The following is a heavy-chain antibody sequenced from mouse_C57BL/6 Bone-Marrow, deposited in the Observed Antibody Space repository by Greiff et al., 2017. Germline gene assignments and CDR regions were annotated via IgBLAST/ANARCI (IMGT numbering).Heavy chain of an antibody. Sequence: VKLQESGAELVKPGASVKMSCKASGYTFTTYPIEWMKQNHGKSLEWIGNFHPYNDGTKYNEKFKGKATLTVEKSSSTVYLALSRLTSDDSAVYYCARGGNYGGYYFDYWGQGTTLTVSS. V-gene: IGHV1-47*01. CDR2: FHPYNDGT. D-gene: IGHD2-1*01. CDR3: ARGGNYGGYYFDY. CDR1: GYTFTTYP. J-gene: IGHJ2*01.